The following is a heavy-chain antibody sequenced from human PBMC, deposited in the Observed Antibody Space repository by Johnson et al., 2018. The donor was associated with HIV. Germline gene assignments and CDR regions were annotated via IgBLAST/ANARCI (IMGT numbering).Heavy chain of an antibody. V-gene: IGHV3-30*02. Sequence: VQLVESGGGVVQPGGSLRLSCAASGFTFSSYGMHWVRQAPGKGLEWVAFIRYAGRNKYYADSVKGRFTISRDNSKNTLYLQMNSLRAEDTAVYYCAKDGAKYYYDSSGYRDAFDIWGQGTMVTVSS. CDR1: GFTFSSYG. J-gene: IGHJ3*02. CDR2: IRYAGRNK. D-gene: IGHD3-22*01. CDR3: AKDGAKYYYDSSGYRDAFDI.